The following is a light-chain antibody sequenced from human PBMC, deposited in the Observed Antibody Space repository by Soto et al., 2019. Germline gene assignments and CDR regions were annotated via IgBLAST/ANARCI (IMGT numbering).Light chain of an antibody. CDR3: QQYNNWWT. CDR2: GAS. CDR1: HSVNSH. J-gene: IGKJ1*01. Sequence: EIVLTQSPGTLSLSPGKRATLSCRTSHSVNSHVAWYQQKPGQAPRLLLYGASTRATGIPARFSGSGSGTEFTLTISSLQSEDFAVYHCQQYNNWWTFGQGTKVDIK. V-gene: IGKV3-15*01.